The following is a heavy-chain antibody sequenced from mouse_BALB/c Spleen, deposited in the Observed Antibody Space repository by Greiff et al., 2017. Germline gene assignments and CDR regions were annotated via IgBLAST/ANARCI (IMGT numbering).Heavy chain of an antibody. J-gene: IGHJ4*01. CDR3: ARNGNQGAMDY. CDR1: GYAFTNYL. CDR2: INPGSGGT. Sequence: QVQLQQSGAELVRPGTSVKVSCKASGYAFTNYLIEWVKQRPGQGLEWIGVINPGSGGTNYNEKFKGKATLTADKSSSTAYMQLSSLTSDDSAVYFCARNGNQGAMDYWGQGTSVTVSS. V-gene: IGHV1-54*01. D-gene: IGHD2-1*01.